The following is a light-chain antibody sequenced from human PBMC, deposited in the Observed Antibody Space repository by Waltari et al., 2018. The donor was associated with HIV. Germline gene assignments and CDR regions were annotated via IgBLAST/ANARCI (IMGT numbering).Light chain of an antibody. CDR2: DVS. CDR1: SSDVGGYNY. CDR3: SSYTSISPYA. Sequence: QSPLTQPASVSGSPGQSITISCTGTSSDVGGYNYVSWYQHHPGYAPKLMIYDVSNRPSCVSKRFSCSKTGNTASLTISGLQAEDEADYYCSSYTSISPYAVGTGTKVTVL. V-gene: IGLV2-14*03. J-gene: IGLJ1*01.